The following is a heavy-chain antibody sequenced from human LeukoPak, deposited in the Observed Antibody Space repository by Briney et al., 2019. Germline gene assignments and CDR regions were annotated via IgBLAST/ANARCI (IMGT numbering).Heavy chain of an antibody. CDR1: GFTFNNYG. D-gene: IGHD3-10*01. J-gene: IGHJ6*03. Sequence: GGSLRLSCAASGFTFNNYGMHWVRQAPAKGLERVAFIRYNGNNQYYADSVKGRFTIVRDNSKNTLYLQMNSLKGDDTAVYYCAKDSAFYYIDVWGKGTTVIISS. V-gene: IGHV3-30*02. CDR2: IRYNGNNQ. CDR3: AKDSAFYYIDV.